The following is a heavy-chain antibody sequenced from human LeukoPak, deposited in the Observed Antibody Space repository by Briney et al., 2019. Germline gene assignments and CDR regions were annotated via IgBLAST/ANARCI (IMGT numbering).Heavy chain of an antibody. Sequence: GGSLRLSCAASGFTVSSNYMSWVRQAPGKGLGWVSVIYSGGSTYYADSVKGRFTISRDNSKNTLYLQMNSLRAEDTAVYYCARVSLRGEVRGVTYGMDVWGQGTTVTVSS. V-gene: IGHV3-53*01. CDR2: IYSGGST. J-gene: IGHJ6*02. CDR1: GFTVSSNY. CDR3: ARVSLRGEVRGVTYGMDV. D-gene: IGHD3-10*01.